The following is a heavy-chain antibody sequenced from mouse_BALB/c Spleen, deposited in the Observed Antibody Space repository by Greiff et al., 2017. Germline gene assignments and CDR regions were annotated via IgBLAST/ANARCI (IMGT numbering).Heavy chain of an antibody. CDR1: GFDFSRYW. CDR2: INPDSSTI. CDR3: ARHDYYGSSPYWYFDV. J-gene: IGHJ1*01. V-gene: IGHV4-1*02. D-gene: IGHD1-1*01. Sequence: GGGLVQPGGSLKLSCAASGFDFSRYWMSWVRQAPGKGLEWIGEINPDSSTINYTPSLKDKFIISRDNAKNTLYLQMSKVRSEDTALYYCARHDYYGSSPYWYFDVWGAGTTVTVSS.